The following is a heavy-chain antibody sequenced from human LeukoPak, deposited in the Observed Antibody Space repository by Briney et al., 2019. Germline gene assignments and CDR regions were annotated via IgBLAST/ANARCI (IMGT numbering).Heavy chain of an antibody. CDR3: ARDQTWLVGYFQH. CDR1: GFTFSSYA. V-gene: IGHV3-30*04. CDR2: ISYDGSNK. J-gene: IGHJ1*01. D-gene: IGHD6-19*01. Sequence: GRSLRLSCAASGFTFSSYAMHWVRQAPGKGLEWVAVISYDGSNKYYADSVKGRFTISRDNSKNTLYLQMNSLRAEDTAVYYCARDQTWLVGYFQHWGQGTLVTVSS.